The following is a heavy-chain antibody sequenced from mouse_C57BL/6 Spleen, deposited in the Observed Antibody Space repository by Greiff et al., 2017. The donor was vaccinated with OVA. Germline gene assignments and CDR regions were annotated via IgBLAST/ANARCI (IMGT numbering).Heavy chain of an antibody. D-gene: IGHD4-1*01. CDR3: APWEEGFAY. V-gene: IGHV1-22*01. CDR2: INPNNGGT. Sequence: DVKLQESGPELVKPGASVKMSCKASGYTFTDYNMHWVKQSHGKSLEWIGYINPNNGGTSYNQKFKGKATLTVNKSSSTAYMELRSLTSEDSAVYYCAPWEEGFAYWGQGTLVTVSA. CDR1: GYTFTDYN. J-gene: IGHJ3*01.